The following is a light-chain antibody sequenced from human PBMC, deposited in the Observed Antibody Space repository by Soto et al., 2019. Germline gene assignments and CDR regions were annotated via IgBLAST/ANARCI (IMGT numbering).Light chain of an antibody. V-gene: IGLV1-40*01. CDR2: GNN. CDR1: TSNIGAGYD. Sequence: QSALTQPPSVSGAPGQRVTISCTGSTSNIGAGYDVHWYQQRPGTAPRLLIYGNNNRPSGVPGRFSGSKSGTSGSLAITGLQAEDEADYYCQSYDSSLSASVFGTGTKLTVL. J-gene: IGLJ1*01. CDR3: QSYDSSLSASV.